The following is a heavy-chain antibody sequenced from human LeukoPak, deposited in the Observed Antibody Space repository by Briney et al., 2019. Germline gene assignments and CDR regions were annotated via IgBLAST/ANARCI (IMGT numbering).Heavy chain of an antibody. V-gene: IGHV1-69*05. D-gene: IGHD2-21*02. Sequence: SVKVSCKASGGTFSSYAISWVRQPPGQGLEWMGRIIPIFGTANYAQKFQGRVTITTDESTSTAYMELSSLRSEDTAVYYCARDAYCGGDCYQYFQHWGQGTLVTVSS. J-gene: IGHJ1*01. CDR3: ARDAYCGGDCYQYFQH. CDR1: GGTFSSYA. CDR2: IIPIFGTA.